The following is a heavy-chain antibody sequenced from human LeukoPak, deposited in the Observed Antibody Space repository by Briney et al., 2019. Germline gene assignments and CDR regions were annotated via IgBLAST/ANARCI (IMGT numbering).Heavy chain of an antibody. CDR2: IGTAGDT. V-gene: IGHV3-13*04. CDR3: ARGRRWGTFDI. J-gene: IGHJ3*02. D-gene: IGHD5-24*01. CDR1: GFTFSSYV. Sequence: GGSLRLSCAASGFTFSSYVMHWVRQGTGKGLEWVSAIGTAGDTYYPGSVKGRFTTSRENAKNSLYLQMNSLRVGDTAVYYCARGRRWGTFDIWGQGAMVTVSS.